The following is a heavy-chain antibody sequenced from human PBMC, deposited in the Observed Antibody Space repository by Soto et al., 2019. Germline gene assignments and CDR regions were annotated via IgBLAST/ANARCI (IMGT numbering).Heavy chain of an antibody. CDR3: VRDQARIAVAGYYYYYGMDV. D-gene: IGHD6-19*01. J-gene: IGHJ6*02. CDR2: INPNSGGT. V-gene: IGHV1-2*02. Sequence: QVQLVQSGAEVKKPGASVKVSCKASGYTFTGYYMHWVRQAPGQGLEWMGWINPNSGGTNYAQKFQGRVTMTRDTSISTAYMELSRLRSDDTAVYYCVRDQARIAVAGYYYYYGMDVWGQGTTVTVSS. CDR1: GYTFTGYY.